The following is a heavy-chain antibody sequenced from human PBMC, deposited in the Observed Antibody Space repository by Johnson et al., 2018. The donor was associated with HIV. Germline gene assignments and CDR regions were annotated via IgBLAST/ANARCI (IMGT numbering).Heavy chain of an antibody. Sequence: VESGGGVVQPGRSLRLSCAASGFTFSHYAMHWVRQAPGKGLEWVAVISYDGSNKYYADSVKGRFTISRDNSKNTLYLQMNSLRAEDTAMYYCARRIAAADDAFDIWGHGTMVTVSS. D-gene: IGHD6-25*01. J-gene: IGHJ3*02. CDR2: ISYDGSNK. V-gene: IGHV3-30-3*01. CDR1: GFTFSHYA. CDR3: ARRIAAADDAFDI.